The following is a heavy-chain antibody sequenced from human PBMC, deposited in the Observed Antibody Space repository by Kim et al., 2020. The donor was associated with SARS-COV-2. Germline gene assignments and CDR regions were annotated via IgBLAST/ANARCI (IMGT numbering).Heavy chain of an antibody. Sequence: KFQGRVHITADESTSTAYMELSSLRSEDTAVYYCARELVGSLNFYYGMDVWGQGTTVTVSS. J-gene: IGHJ6*02. D-gene: IGHD6-25*01. CDR3: ARELVGSLNFYYGMDV. V-gene: IGHV1-69*01.